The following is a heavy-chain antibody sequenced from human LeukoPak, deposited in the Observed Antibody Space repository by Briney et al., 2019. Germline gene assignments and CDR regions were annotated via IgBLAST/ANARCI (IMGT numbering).Heavy chain of an antibody. CDR1: GGTFSSYA. CDR3: ARDPNYYDSSGYYYLDY. J-gene: IGHJ4*02. Sequence: SVKVSCKASGGTFSSYAISWVRQAPGQGLEWMGGIIPIFGTANYAQKFQGRVTITADESTSTAYMELSSLRSEDTAVYYCARDPNYYDSSGYYYLDYWGQGTLVTVSS. D-gene: IGHD3-22*01. CDR2: IIPIFGTA. V-gene: IGHV1-69*13.